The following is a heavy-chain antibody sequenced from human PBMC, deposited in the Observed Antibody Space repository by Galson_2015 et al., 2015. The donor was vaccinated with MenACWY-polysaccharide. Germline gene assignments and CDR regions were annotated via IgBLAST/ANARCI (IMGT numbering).Heavy chain of an antibody. CDR2: IKSDGSST. CDR1: GFTFSTYW. Sequence: SLRLSCAASGFTFSTYWMHWVRQAPGKGLVWVSRIKSDGSSTSYADSVKGRFIISRDNAKNTLYLQMNSLRAEDTAVYYCARGYSGYDWGQGTLVTVSS. CDR3: ARGYSGYD. D-gene: IGHD5-12*01. J-gene: IGHJ4*02. V-gene: IGHV3-74*01.